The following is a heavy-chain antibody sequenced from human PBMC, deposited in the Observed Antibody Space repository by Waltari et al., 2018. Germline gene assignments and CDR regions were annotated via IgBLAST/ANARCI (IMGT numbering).Heavy chain of an antibody. Sequence: EVQLLESGGGLVQPGGSLRLSCAASGFTFSGYVMTWVRQTPGKGLEWVSAISFGGSAAYYTDSVRGRFIISRDDSKNTMSLQMNSLRAEDTAIYYCAQLSTETTYGYRHWGQGTLVTVSS. CDR3: AQLSTETTYGYRH. D-gene: IGHD5-18*01. CDR1: GFTFSGYV. CDR2: ISFGGSAA. V-gene: IGHV3-23*01. J-gene: IGHJ4*02.